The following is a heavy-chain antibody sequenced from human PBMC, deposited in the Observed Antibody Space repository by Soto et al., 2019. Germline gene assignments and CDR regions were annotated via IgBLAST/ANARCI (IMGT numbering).Heavy chain of an antibody. CDR2: ISSSSSTI. Sequence: GGSLRLSCAASGFTFSTYSMNWVRQAPGKGLEWVSYISSSSSTIFYTDSVKGRFTVSRDNAKNSLYLQMNSLRAEDTAVYYCARGKNAVVTVTNRAFDIWGRGTMVTVSS. CDR1: GFTFSTYS. J-gene: IGHJ3*02. CDR3: ARGKNAVVTVTNRAFDI. D-gene: IGHD2-21*02. V-gene: IGHV3-48*01.